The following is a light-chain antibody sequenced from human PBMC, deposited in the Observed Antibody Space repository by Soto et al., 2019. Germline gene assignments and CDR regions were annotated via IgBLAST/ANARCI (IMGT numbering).Light chain of an antibody. CDR2: AAS. V-gene: IGKV1-39*01. CDR1: QSISSY. CDR3: QQSYSTPYT. Sequence: DIQMTQSPSSLSASVGDRVTITCRASQSISSYLNWYQQKPGKAPKLLIYAASSLQSGVPSRFSGSGCGKDLTLTISSLQPEDFATYYCQQSYSTPYTLGQGTK. J-gene: IGKJ2*01.